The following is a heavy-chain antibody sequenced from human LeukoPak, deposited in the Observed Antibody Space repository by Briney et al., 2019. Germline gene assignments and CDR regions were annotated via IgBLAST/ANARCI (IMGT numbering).Heavy chain of an antibody. J-gene: IGHJ4*02. CDR1: GGSISSYY. CDR2: IYYSGST. V-gene: IGHV4-59*01. Sequence: SSETLSLTCTVSGGSISSYYWSWIRQPPGKGLEWIGYIYYSGSTNYNPSLKSRVTISVDTSKNQFSLKLTSVTAADTAVYYCARDFGYSGYDSDDYWGQGTLVTVSS. D-gene: IGHD5-12*01. CDR3: ARDFGYSGYDSDDY.